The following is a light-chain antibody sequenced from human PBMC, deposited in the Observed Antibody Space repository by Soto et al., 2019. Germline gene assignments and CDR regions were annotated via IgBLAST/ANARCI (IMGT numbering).Light chain of an antibody. CDR1: HSNIGSNY. V-gene: IGLV1-47*01. CDR2: GSR. CDR3: GAWDDSLNAHV. Sequence: QPVLTQPPSASGTPGQRVTISCSRSHSNIGSNYVYWYQQLPGAAPKLIIYGSRERPSGVPDRFSGSKSGTSASLAISGLRSEDEADYYCGAWDDSLNAHVFGIGTKLTVL. J-gene: IGLJ1*01.